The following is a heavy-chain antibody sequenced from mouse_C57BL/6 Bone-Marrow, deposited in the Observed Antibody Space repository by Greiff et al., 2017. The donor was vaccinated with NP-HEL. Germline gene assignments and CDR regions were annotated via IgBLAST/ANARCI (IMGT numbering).Heavy chain of an antibody. V-gene: IGHV1-53*01. CDR1: GYTFTSYW. D-gene: IGHD1-1*01. Sequence: QVQLQQPGTELVKPGASVKLSCKASGYTFTSYWMHWVKQRPGQGLEWIGNINPSNGGTNYNEKFKSKATLTVDKSSSTAYMQLSSLTSEDAAVYYCSRGRITAGVADVDCCGQGTTLTVSS. CDR2: INPSNGGT. J-gene: IGHJ2*01. CDR3: SRGRITAGVADVDC.